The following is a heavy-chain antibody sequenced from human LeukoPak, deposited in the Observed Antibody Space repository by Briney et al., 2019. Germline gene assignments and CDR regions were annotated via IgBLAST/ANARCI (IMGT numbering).Heavy chain of an antibody. V-gene: IGHV3-66*01. D-gene: IGHD5-12*01. CDR1: GFTVSSNY. CDR2: IYSGGST. CDR3: ARVRVSWLRSYYFDY. Sequence: GGSLRLSCAASGFTVSSNYMSWVRQAPVKGLEWVSVIYSGGSTYYADSVKGRFTISRDNSKNTLYLQMNSLRAEDTAVYYCARVRVSWLRSYYFDYWGQGTLVTVSS. J-gene: IGHJ4*02.